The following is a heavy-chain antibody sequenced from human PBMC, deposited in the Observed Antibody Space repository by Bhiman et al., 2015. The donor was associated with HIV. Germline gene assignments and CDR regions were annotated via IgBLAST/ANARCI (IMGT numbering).Heavy chain of an antibody. D-gene: IGHD1-26*01. J-gene: IGHJ1*01. Sequence: EVRLVESGGGLVKPGESLRLSCAASGFSFTTAWMGWVRRAPGKGLEWVSGISWNSGTIYYADSVKGRFTISRDNAKNSLYVQMNSLRPEDTALYYCAKAQPGNWYSGSPLLWAEYFQHWGQGTLVTVSS. CDR1: GFSFTTAW. CDR3: AKAQPGNWYSGSPLLWAEYFQH. CDR2: ISWNSGTI. V-gene: IGHV3-9*01.